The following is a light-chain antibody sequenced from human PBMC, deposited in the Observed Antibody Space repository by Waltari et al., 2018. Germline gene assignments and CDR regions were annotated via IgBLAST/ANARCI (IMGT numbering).Light chain of an antibody. V-gene: IGLV1-47*01. CDR1: RSNIGNHN. CDR2: RNN. CDR3: AVWDDALSGAV. Sequence: QSVVTQPPSASGTPGQRVTISCSGLRSNIGNHNVYGYQQLPGTAPKLFIHRNNQRPSGVPDRFSGSKSGNSASLAISDLRSEDEADYYCAVWDDALSGAVFGGGTKLTVL. J-gene: IGLJ3*02.